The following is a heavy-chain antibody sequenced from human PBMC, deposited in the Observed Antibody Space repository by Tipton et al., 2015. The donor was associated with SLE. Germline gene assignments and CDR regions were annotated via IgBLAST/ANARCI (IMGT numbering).Heavy chain of an antibody. CDR2: ISYDGSNK. J-gene: IGHJ6*02. CDR3: AREGPRVVGGMDV. Sequence: SLRLSCAASGFTFSSYAMHWVRQAPGKGLEWVAVISYDGSNKYYADSVKGRFTISRDNSKNTLYLQMNSLRAEDTAVYYCAREGPRVVGGMDVWDQGTTVTVSS. D-gene: IGHD2-2*01. V-gene: IGHV3-30*04. CDR1: GFTFSSYA.